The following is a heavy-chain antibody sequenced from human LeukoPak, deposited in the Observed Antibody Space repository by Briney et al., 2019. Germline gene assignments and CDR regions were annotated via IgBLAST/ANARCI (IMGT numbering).Heavy chain of an antibody. CDR3: ATRMTTVTPPDY. CDR1: GGSFSGYY. D-gene: IGHD4-11*01. J-gene: IGHJ4*02. CDR2: INHSGST. V-gene: IGHV4-34*01. Sequence: SETLSLTCAVYGGSFSGYYWSWIRQPPGKGLEWIGEINHSGSTNYNPSLKSRVTISVDTSKNQFSLKLSSVTAADTAVYYCATRMTTVTPPDYWGQGTLVTVSS.